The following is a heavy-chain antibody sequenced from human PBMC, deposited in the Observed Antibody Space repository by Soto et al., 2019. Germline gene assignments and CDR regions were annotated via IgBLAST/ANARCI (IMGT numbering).Heavy chain of an antibody. CDR2: IWYDGSNT. CDR3: AIAMAGKRHPFDY. D-gene: IGHD6-19*01. CDR1: GFFLRDFG. J-gene: IGHJ4*01. Sequence: QVQLVESGGGVVQPGGSLRLSCVASGFFLRDFGMHWVRQAPGKGLEWVSVIWYDGSNTYQGESVKGRFTMSRDISKNTLYLQMDSLRPEDTAVYYCAIAMAGKRHPFDYWGHGTLVTVSS. V-gene: IGHV3-33*01.